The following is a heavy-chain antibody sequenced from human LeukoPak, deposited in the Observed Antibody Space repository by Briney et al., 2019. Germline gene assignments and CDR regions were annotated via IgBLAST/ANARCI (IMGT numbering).Heavy chain of an antibody. CDR2: IYYSGST. J-gene: IGHJ4*02. Sequence: SETLSLTCTVSGGSISSYYWSWIRQPPGKGLEWIGYIYYSGSTNYNPSLKSRVTISVDTSKNQFSLKLSSVTAADTAVYYCARHAELLWFGELFPVSSYFDYWGQGTLVTVSS. CDR1: GGSISSYY. V-gene: IGHV4-59*08. D-gene: IGHD3-10*01. CDR3: ARHAELLWFGELFPVSSYFDY.